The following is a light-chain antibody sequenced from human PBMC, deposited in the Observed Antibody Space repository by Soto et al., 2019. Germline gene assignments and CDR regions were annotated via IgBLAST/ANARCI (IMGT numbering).Light chain of an antibody. V-gene: IGKV1-33*01. Sequence: DIQMTQSPSSLSASVVDRVTITCQASQDISNYLNWYQQKPGKAPKLLIYDASNLETGVPSRFSGSGSGTDFTFTISSLQPEDIATYYCQQYDNLPRALTFGGGTKVDNK. J-gene: IGKJ4*01. CDR1: QDISNY. CDR2: DAS. CDR3: QQYDNLPRALT.